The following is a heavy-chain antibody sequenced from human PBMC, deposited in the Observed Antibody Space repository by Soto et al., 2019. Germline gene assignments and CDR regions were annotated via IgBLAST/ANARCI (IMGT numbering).Heavy chain of an antibody. CDR2: TIPILDVA. D-gene: IGHD5-12*01. CDR3: ARDSPIGSTYSGYDAIDS. J-gene: IGHJ4*02. Sequence: QVQLVQSGAEVKKPGSSVKVSCKASGGTFSTSTFTWVRQAPGQGLEWMGRTIPILDVADYAQDFQGRVTITADKSTSTAYMELTSLTSKDTAVYYCARDSPIGSTYSGYDAIDSWGQGTLVTVSS. V-gene: IGHV1-69*08. CDR1: GGTFSTST.